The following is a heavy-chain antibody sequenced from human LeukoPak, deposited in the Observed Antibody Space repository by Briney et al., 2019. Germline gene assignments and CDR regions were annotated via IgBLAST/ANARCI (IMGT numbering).Heavy chain of an antibody. CDR3: SRGELEGPDFDY. CDR1: GYTFTSYG. J-gene: IGHJ4*02. Sequence: GASVKVSCKASGYTFTSYGISWVRQAPGQGLEWMGWINPNSGATNYAQKFQGRVTMTRDTSISTAYMELSRLTSDDMAVYYCSRGELEGPDFDYWGQGTLVTVSS. V-gene: IGHV1-2*02. D-gene: IGHD1-26*01. CDR2: INPNSGAT.